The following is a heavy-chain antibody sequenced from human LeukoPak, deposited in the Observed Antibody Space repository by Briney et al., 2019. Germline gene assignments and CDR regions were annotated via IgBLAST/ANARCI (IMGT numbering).Heavy chain of an antibody. CDR2: INHSGST. Sequence: PSETLSLTCAVYGGSFSGYYWSWIRQPPGKGLEWIGEINHSGSTNYNPSLKSRVTISVDTSKSQFSLKLSSVTAADTAVYYCARGLGYYDSSGYYYWGQGTLVTVSS. CDR1: GGSFSGYY. CDR3: ARGLGYYDSSGYYY. V-gene: IGHV4-34*01. D-gene: IGHD3-22*01. J-gene: IGHJ4*02.